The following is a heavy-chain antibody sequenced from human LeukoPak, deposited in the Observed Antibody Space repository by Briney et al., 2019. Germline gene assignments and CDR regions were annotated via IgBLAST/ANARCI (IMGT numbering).Heavy chain of an antibody. CDR3: AGQITMIPLDAFDI. V-gene: IGHV4-34*01. Sequence: SETLSLTCAVYGGSFSGYYWTWIRQPPGKGLEWIGEINHSGSTNYNPSLKSRVTISVDTSKNQFSLKLSSVTAADTAVYYCAGQITMIPLDAFDIWGQGTMVTVSS. J-gene: IGHJ3*02. D-gene: IGHD3-22*01. CDR1: GGSFSGYY. CDR2: INHSGST.